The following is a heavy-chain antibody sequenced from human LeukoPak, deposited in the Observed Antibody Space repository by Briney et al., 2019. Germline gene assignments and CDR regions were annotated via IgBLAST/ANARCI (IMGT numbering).Heavy chain of an antibody. D-gene: IGHD4-17*01. CDR3: TRDTGTTGEVKFDP. CDR2: IYTSGST. V-gene: IGHV4-4*07. Sequence: TSSETLSLTCTVSGNSFGDYYWSWIRQPAGKGLEWIGRIYTSGSTTYNPSLKSRVTMSVDTSKSQFSRNLMSVTAADTAVYYCTRDTGTTGEVKFDPWGQGTLVTVSS. CDR1: GNSFGDYY. J-gene: IGHJ5*02.